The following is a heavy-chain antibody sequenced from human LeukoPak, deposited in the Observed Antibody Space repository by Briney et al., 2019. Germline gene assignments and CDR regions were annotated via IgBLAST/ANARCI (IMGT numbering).Heavy chain of an antibody. CDR2: IYSGGST. CDR3: AKDSRDGYEFDY. V-gene: IGHV3-53*01. D-gene: IGHD5-24*01. Sequence: GGSLRLSCAASGFTVSSNYMSWVRQAPGKGLEWVSVIYSGGSTYYADSVKGRFTISRDNSKNTLYLQMNSLRAEDTAVYYCAKDSRDGYEFDYWGQGTLVTVSS. CDR1: GFTVSSNY. J-gene: IGHJ4*02.